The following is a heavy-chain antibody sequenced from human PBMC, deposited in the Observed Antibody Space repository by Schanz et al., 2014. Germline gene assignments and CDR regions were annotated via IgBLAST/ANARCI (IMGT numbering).Heavy chain of an antibody. V-gene: IGHV3-11*06. Sequence: VQLVESGGGLVKPGDSLRLSCTASGFTFSDYYMTWIRQAPGKGLEWVSYVSSNNIYTKYADSVRGRFTISRDNAKNSLFLQMNSLRAEDTALYFCATDYSGGGCHIWGQGTMVTVSS. J-gene: IGHJ3*02. CDR1: GFTFSDYY. CDR2: VSSNNIYT. D-gene: IGHD6-19*01. CDR3: ATDYSGGGCHI.